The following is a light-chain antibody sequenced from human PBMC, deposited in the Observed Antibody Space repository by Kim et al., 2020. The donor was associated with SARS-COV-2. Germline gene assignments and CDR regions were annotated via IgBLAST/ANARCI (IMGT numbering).Light chain of an antibody. Sequence: GQRVTISCSGSRSNIGSNKVNWYQQLPGTAPKLLMYSNNQRPSGVPDRFAGSKSGTSASLAISGLQSEDEADYYCAGWDDSLNGVVFGGGTKVTVL. CDR1: RSNIGSNK. J-gene: IGLJ2*01. CDR3: AGWDDSLNGVV. CDR2: SNN. V-gene: IGLV1-44*01.